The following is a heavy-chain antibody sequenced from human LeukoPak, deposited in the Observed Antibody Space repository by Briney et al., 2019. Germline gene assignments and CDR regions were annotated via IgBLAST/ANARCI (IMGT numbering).Heavy chain of an antibody. Sequence: GGSLRLSCAASGFTFSSYKMNWVRHAPGKGLEWVSVISADSATTFYADSVEGRFTISRDNAKNTVFLQMSSLRAEDTALYYCARKSASGNYPLDYWGQGTLVTVSS. V-gene: IGHV3-23*01. J-gene: IGHJ4*02. D-gene: IGHD3-10*01. CDR1: GFTFSSYK. CDR2: ISADSATT. CDR3: ARKSASGNYPLDY.